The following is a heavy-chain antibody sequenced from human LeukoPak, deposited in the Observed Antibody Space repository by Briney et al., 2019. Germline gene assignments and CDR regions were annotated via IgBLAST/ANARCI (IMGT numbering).Heavy chain of an antibody. CDR1: GFTFSSYG. Sequence: GRSLRLSCAASGFTFSSYGMHWVRQAPGKGLEWVAVISFDGSNKYYADSVKGRFTISRDNSKNTLHLQMNSLRAEDTAVYYCARRGSSSYYFDFWGQGTLVTVSS. D-gene: IGHD6-6*01. V-gene: IGHV3-30*03. J-gene: IGHJ4*02. CDR3: ARRGSSSYYFDF. CDR2: ISFDGSNK.